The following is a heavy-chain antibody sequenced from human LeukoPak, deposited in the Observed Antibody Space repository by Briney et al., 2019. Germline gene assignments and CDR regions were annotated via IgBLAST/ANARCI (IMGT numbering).Heavy chain of an antibody. V-gene: IGHV3-21*01. Sequence: GGSLRLSCAASGFTFSSYSMNWVRQAPGKGLEWVSSISSSSSYIYYADSVKGRFTISRDDAKNSLYLQMNSLRAEDTAVYYCARVDGWFGGFDPWGQGTLVTVSS. CDR1: GFTFSSYS. CDR2: ISSSSSYI. CDR3: ARVDGWFGGFDP. J-gene: IGHJ5*02. D-gene: IGHD3-10*01.